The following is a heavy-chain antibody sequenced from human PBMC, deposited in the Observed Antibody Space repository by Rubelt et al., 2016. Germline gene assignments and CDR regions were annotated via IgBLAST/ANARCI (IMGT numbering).Heavy chain of an antibody. CDR1: GFTFSSYG. Sequence: QVQLVESGGGVVQPGRSLRLSCAASGFTFSSYGMHWVRQAPGKGLEWVAVIWYDGSNKYYADSVKGRFTISRDNSKNTLYLQMNSLRAEDTAVYYCARSRLRWYINGMDVWGQGTTVTVSS. CDR2: IWYDGSNK. J-gene: IGHJ6*02. V-gene: IGHV3-33*01. D-gene: IGHD4-23*01. CDR3: ARSRLRWYINGMDV.